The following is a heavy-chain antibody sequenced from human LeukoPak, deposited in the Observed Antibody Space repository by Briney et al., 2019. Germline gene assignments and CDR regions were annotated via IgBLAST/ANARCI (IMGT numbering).Heavy chain of an antibody. CDR1: GYSISSGYY. CDR3: ARRFWFGELTYFDY. CDR2: IYHSGST. Sequence: SETLSLTCTVSGYSISSGYYWGWIRQPPGKGLEWIGSIYHSGSTYYNPSLKSRVTISVDTSKNQFSLKLSSVTAADTAVYYCARRFWFGELTYFDYWGQGTLVTVSS. D-gene: IGHD3-10*01. J-gene: IGHJ4*02. V-gene: IGHV4-38-2*02.